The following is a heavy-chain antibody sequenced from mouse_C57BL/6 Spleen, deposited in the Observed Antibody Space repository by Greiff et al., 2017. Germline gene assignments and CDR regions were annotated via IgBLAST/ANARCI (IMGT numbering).Heavy chain of an antibody. CDR3: ARDDYDGGGFAY. D-gene: IGHD2-4*01. J-gene: IGHJ3*01. CDR2: IYPSDSET. CDR1: GYTFTSYW. Sequence: VQLQQPGAELVRPGSSVKLSCKASGYTFTSYWMDWVKQRPGQGLEWIGNIYPSDSETHYNQKFKDKATLTVDKSSSTAYMQLSSLTSEDSAVYYCARDDYDGGGFAYWGQGTLVTVSA. V-gene: IGHV1-61*01.